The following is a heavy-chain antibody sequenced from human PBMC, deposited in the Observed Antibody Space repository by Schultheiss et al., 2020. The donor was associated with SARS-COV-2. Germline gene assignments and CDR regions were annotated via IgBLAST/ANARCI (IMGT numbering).Heavy chain of an antibody. J-gene: IGHJ4*02. V-gene: IGHV3-9*01. CDR3: AKDSRVVITTHFDY. D-gene: IGHD3-22*01. CDR1: GFTFSSYA. Sequence: GGSLRLSCAASGFTFSSYAMSWVRQAPGKGLEWVSGLTWNSGSIGYADSVKGRFTISRDNAKNSLYLQMNSLRAEDTALYYCAKDSRVVITTHFDYWGQGTLVTVSS. CDR2: LTWNSGSI.